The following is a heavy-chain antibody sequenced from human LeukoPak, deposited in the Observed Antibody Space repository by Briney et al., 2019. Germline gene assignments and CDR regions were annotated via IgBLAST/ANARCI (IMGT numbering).Heavy chain of an antibody. V-gene: IGHV3-66*01. Sequence: GGSLRLSCAASGFNVSSNFMSWVRQAPGKGLEWVSVIYSGGSTYYADSVKGRFTISRDNSKNTLYLQMNSLRAEDTAVYYCASGCSGGSCYAYYYYGMDVWGQGTTVTVSS. CDR3: ASGCSGGSCYAYYYYGMDV. CDR2: IYSGGST. CDR1: GFNVSSNF. J-gene: IGHJ6*02. D-gene: IGHD2-15*01.